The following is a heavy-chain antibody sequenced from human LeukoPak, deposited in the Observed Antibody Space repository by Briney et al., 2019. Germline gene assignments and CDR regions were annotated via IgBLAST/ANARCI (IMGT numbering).Heavy chain of an antibody. CDR3: AKGSRLWGDY. CDR1: GITVSDSY. D-gene: IGHD5-18*01. CDR2: ISGGGGT. V-gene: IGHV3-66*01. Sequence: GGSLRLSCAASGITVSDSYMSRVRQAPGKGLEWVSLISGGGGTYYTVSVEGRFTISRDNSKNTLYLQMNSLRAEDTAVYYCAKGSRLWGDYWGQGTLVTVSS. J-gene: IGHJ4*02.